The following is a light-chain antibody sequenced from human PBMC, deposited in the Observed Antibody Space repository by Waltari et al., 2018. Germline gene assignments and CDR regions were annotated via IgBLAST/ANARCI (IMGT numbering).Light chain of an antibody. CDR2: DAS. J-gene: IGKJ2*01. CDR3: QQYNNWPMYT. CDR1: QSVSSN. V-gene: IGKV3-15*01. Sequence: EIVMTQSPATLSVSPGERATLSCRASQSVSSNLAWYQQKPGQAPRLLIYDASTRATDIPGRFSGSGSGTEFTLTIGSVQSEDFAVYYCQQYNNWPMYTFGQGTKLQIK.